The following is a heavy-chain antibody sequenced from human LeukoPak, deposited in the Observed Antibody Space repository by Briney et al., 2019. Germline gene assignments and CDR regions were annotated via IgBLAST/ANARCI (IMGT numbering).Heavy chain of an antibody. CDR1: GFTFSSYT. D-gene: IGHD5-24*01. J-gene: IGHJ4*02. Sequence: GGSLRLSCAASGFTFSSYTMTWVRQAPGKGLDWVASINSDGDSTYFAHSVKGRFTISRDNSKNTVHLQLNRLRVEDTAVYYCAKGRDGYNPFDYWGQGTLVTVSS. CDR3: AKGRDGYNPFDY. CDR2: INSDGDST. V-gene: IGHV3-23*01.